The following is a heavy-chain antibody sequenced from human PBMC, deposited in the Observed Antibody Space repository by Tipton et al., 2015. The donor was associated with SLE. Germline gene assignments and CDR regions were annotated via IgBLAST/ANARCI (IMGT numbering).Heavy chain of an antibody. J-gene: IGHJ4*02. CDR3: AREEGFCSGGSCYPGFFDY. CDR1: GFTFSSYS. Sequence: SLRLSCAASGFTFSSYSMNWVRQAPGKGLEWVSSISSSGSYIYYADSVKGRFTISRDNAKNSLYLQMNSLRAEDTAVYYCAREEGFCSGGSCYPGFFDYWGQGTLVTVSS. CDR2: ISSSGSYI. D-gene: IGHD2-15*01. V-gene: IGHV3-21*01.